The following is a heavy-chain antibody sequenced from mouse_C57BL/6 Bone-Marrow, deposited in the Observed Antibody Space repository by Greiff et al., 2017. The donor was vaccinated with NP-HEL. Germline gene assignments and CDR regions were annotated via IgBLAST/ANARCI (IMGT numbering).Heavy chain of an antibody. V-gene: IGHV5-2*01. Sequence: EVKLVESGGGLVQPGESLKLSCESNEYEFPSHDMSWVRKTPEKRLELVAAINSDGGSTYYPDTMERRFIISRDNTKKTLYLLMSSLRSEDTALYYCARLEGRYSSIYWYFDVWGTGTTVTVSS. CDR2: INSDGGST. J-gene: IGHJ1*03. D-gene: IGHD1-1*01. CDR1: EYEFPSHD. CDR3: ARLEGRYSSIYWYFDV.